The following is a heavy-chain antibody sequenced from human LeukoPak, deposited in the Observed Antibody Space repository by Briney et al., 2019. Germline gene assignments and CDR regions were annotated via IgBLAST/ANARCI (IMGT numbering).Heavy chain of an antibody. D-gene: IGHD3-22*01. CDR3: ARLYYYDSSGRGY. Sequence: ASVKVSCKASGYTFTGYYMHWVRQAPGQGLEWMGWINPNSGGTNYAQKFQGRVTMTRDTSISTAYMELSRLRSEDTAVYYCARLYYYDSSGRGYWGQGTLVTVSS. CDR2: INPNSGGT. J-gene: IGHJ4*02. CDR1: GYTFTGYY. V-gene: IGHV1-2*02.